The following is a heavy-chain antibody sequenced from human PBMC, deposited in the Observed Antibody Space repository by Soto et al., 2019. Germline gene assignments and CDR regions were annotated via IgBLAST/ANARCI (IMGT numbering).Heavy chain of an antibody. CDR2: LSSGSGENT. D-gene: IGHD2-8*01. CDR3: PRYTNGDQYFGH. V-gene: IGHV3-23*01. Sequence: EVQLLESGGGLVQPGGSLRLSCAASGFTFSSYAMIWVRQAPGKGLEWVSALSSGSGENTFNADSVKGWFTISRDNSNHRQYLQVISLRDEDTALSDCPRYTNGDQYFGHWGQGTLVTVSS. J-gene: IGHJ4*02. CDR1: GFTFSSYA.